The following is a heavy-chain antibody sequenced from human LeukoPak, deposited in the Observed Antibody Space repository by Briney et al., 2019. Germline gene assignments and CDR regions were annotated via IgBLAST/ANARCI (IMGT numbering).Heavy chain of an antibody. CDR2: IRYDGSNK. V-gene: IGHV3-30*02. CDR1: GVTFSGNW. Sequence: PGGSLRLSCAASGVTFSGNWMTWVRQAPGKGLEWVAFIRYDGSNKYYADSVKGRFTISRDNSKNTLYLQMNSLRAEDTAVYYCAKNPHRGPAAIPTWIDYWGQGTLVTVSS. CDR3: AKNPHRGPAAIPTWIDY. D-gene: IGHD2-2*02. J-gene: IGHJ4*02.